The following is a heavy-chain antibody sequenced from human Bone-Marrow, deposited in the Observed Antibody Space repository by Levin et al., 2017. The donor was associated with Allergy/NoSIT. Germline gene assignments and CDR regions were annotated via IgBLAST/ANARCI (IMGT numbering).Heavy chain of an antibody. CDR1: GYTFTNYW. V-gene: IGHV5-51*01. CDR3: VRRGSNGWFDYYYGMDV. D-gene: IGHD6-19*01. CDR2: IYPGDSET. J-gene: IGHJ6*02. Sequence: KPGGSLRLSCQGSGYTFTNYWIGWVLQIPVKGLEWMGIIYPGDSETRYSPSFQGQVTISVDKSISTAYLQWSSLKASDSAMYYCVRRGSNGWFDYYYGMDVWGQGTTVTVSS.